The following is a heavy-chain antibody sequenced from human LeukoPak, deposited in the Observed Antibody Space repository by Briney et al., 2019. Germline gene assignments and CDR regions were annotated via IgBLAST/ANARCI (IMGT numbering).Heavy chain of an antibody. CDR1: GFTFSSYA. V-gene: IGHV3-23*01. CDR3: AKGNSPKAYCSGGSCYSDY. J-gene: IGHJ4*02. Sequence: GGSLRLSCAASGFTFSSYAMSWVRQAPGKGLEWVSTISGSGYSTYHADSVKGRFTISRDNSKNTLYLQMNSLRAEDTAVYYCAKGNSPKAYCSGGSCYSDYWGQGTLVTVSS. CDR2: ISGSGYST. D-gene: IGHD2-15*01.